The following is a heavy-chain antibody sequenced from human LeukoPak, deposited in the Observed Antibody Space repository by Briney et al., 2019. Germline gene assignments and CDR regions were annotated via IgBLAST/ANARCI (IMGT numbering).Heavy chain of an antibody. CDR2: ISESAGRT. V-gene: IGHV3-23*01. Sequence: PGESLRLSCAASGFNFGTYAMNWVRQAPGEGLEWVSSISESAGRTYYADSVKGRFTISRDNSKNTVSLQMNSLRADDTAIYYCARDGEPRYWGSGYYYGMDVWGQGATVTVSS. D-gene: IGHD7-27*01. J-gene: IGHJ6*02. CDR1: GFNFGTYA. CDR3: ARDGEPRYWGSGYYYGMDV.